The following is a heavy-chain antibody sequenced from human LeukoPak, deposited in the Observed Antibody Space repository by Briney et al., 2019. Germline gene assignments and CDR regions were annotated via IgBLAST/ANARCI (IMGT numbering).Heavy chain of an antibody. Sequence: GGSLRLSCAASGFTFSSYWMNWARQAPGKGLEWVASINHNGNVNYYADSVKGRFTISRDNAKNSLYLQMNSLKTEDTAVYYCTTDSGWLPGYWGQGTLVTVSS. CDR2: INHNGNVN. V-gene: IGHV3-7*03. CDR1: GFTFSSYW. D-gene: IGHD6-19*01. J-gene: IGHJ4*02. CDR3: TTDSGWLPGY.